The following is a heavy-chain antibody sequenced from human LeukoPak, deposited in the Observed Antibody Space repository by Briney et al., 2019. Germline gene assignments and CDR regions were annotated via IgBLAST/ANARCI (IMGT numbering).Heavy chain of an antibody. J-gene: IGHJ4*02. D-gene: IGHD2/OR15-2a*01. Sequence: PSETLSLTCTVSGGSISTYYWSWIRQSPGKGLEWIGYVYYSGSTNYNPSLKSRVTISVDTSKNQFSLNLSSVTAADTAVYYCARHQKNLFYFDYWDQGTLVTVSS. V-gene: IGHV4-59*08. CDR2: VYYSGST. CDR3: ARHQKNLFYFDY. CDR1: GGSISTYY.